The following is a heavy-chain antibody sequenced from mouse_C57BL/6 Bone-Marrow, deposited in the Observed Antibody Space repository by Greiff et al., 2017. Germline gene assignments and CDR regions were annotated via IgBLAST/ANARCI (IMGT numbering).Heavy chain of an antibody. CDR3: ASPYYYGSSFDD. CDR2: IHPNSGST. J-gene: IGHJ1*03. Sequence: QVQLQQPGAELVKPGASVKLSCKASGYTFTSYWMHWVKQRPGQGLEWIGMIHPNSGSTNYNEKFTSKATLTVDISSSTAYMQLSSLTSEDSAVYYGASPYYYGSSFDDWCTGTTVTGSS. CDR1: GYTFTSYW. D-gene: IGHD1-1*01. V-gene: IGHV1-64*01.